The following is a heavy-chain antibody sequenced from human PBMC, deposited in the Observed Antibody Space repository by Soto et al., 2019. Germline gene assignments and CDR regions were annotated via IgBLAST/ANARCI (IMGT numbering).Heavy chain of an antibody. CDR3: ARALYLQDAFDI. CDR1: GYPFTGYY. J-gene: IGHJ3*02. V-gene: IGHV1-2*04. Sequence: XSVKVACNASGYPFTGYYMHWVRQAPGQGLEWMGWINPNSGGTNYAQKFQGWVTMTRDTSISTAYMELSRLRSDDTAVYYCARALYLQDAFDICGQGTMVTVSS. D-gene: IGHD1-1*01. CDR2: INPNSGGT.